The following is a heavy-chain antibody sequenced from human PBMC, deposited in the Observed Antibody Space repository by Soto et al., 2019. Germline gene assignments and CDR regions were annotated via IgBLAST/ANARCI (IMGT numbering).Heavy chain of an antibody. CDR3: AITIDS. CDR1: GGSISSGCYY. V-gene: IGHV4-31*03. J-gene: IGHJ4*02. CDR2: IYYSGST. Sequence: QVPLPESGPGLVKPSQTMSLTCTVSGGSISSGCYYWSWIRQHPGKGLDWIGYIYYSGSTYSNPSLKGRVTISVDTSNNSFSPRLSSVTAAATVMYCRAITIDSWGQGTLVSVSS.